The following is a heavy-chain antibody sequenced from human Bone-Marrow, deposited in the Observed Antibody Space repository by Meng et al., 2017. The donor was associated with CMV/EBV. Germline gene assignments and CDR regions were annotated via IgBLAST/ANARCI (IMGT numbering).Heavy chain of an antibody. Sequence: QVQLVQSWAQVKKPGASVKVSCKASGSPFTGYDMHWVRQAPGKGLEWMGWINPNSGGTNYAQKFQGRVTMTRDTSISTAYMELSRLRSDDTAVYYCAREGVVAADNWFDPWGQGTLVTVSS. CDR1: GSPFTGYD. J-gene: IGHJ5*02. CDR3: AREGVVAADNWFDP. V-gene: IGHV1-2*02. CDR2: INPNSGGT. D-gene: IGHD2-15*01.